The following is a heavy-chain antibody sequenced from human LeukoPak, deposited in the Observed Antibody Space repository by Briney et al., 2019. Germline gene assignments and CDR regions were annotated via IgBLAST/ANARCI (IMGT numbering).Heavy chain of an antibody. V-gene: IGHV3-21*01. J-gene: IGHJ4*02. CDR1: GFTFSSYS. CDR2: ISSSSSYI. D-gene: IGHD6-19*01. CDR3: ARDPGSIAVAGFIDY. Sequence: PGGSLRLSCAASGFTFSSYSMNWVRQAPEKGLEWVSSISSSSSYIYYADSVKGRFTISRDNAKNSLYLQMNSLRAEDTAVYYCARDPGSIAVAGFIDYWGQGTLVTVSS.